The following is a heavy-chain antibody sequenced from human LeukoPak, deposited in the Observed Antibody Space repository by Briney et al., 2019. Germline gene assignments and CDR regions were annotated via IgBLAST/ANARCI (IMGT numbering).Heavy chain of an antibody. CDR2: FDPEDGET. J-gene: IGHJ5*02. CDR3: ATFPESTVTTGNWFDP. CDR1: GYTLTELS. Sequence: ASDKVSCKVSGYTLTELSMHWVGQAPGKGLEWTGGFDPEDGETIYAQKFQGRVTMTEDTSTDTAYMELSSLRSEDTAVYYCATFPESTVTTGNWFDPWGQGTLVTVSS. D-gene: IGHD4-17*01. V-gene: IGHV1-24*01.